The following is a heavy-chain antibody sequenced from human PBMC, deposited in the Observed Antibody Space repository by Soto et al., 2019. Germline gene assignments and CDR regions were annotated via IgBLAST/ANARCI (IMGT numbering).Heavy chain of an antibody. D-gene: IGHD3-10*01. Sequence: EVQLVESGGGLVKPGGSLRLSCVASGFTFSSYSMNWVRQAPGKGLEWVSSISSGGEYTYYADSVKGRFTISRDNAKNSVYLQMNSLTAEDTALYYCARDFKESQYYYYCMDVWGKGPTVTVSS. CDR3: ARDFKESQYYYYCMDV. CDR2: ISSGGEYT. V-gene: IGHV3-21*06. CDR1: GFTFSSYS. J-gene: IGHJ6*03.